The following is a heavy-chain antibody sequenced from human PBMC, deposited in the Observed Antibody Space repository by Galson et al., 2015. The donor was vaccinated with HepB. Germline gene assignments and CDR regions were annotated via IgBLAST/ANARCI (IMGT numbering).Heavy chain of an antibody. V-gene: IGHV3-23*01. CDR1: GFTFSSYA. D-gene: IGHD3-3*02. CDR2: IRGSGGST. J-gene: IGHJ6*02. Sequence: SLRLSCAASGFTFSSYAMSWVRQAPGKGLEWVSAIRGSGGSTYYADSVKGRFTISRDNSKNTLYLQMNSLRAEDTAVYYCAKSPGVSREIDYYYYGMDVWGQGTTVTVSS. CDR3: AKSPGVSREIDYYYYGMDV.